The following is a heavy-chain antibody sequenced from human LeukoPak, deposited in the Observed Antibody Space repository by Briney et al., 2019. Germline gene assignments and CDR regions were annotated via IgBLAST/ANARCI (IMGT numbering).Heavy chain of an antibody. V-gene: IGHV3-21*01. CDR3: ARVNNWGTDY. J-gene: IGHJ4*02. CDR1: GFTCSSYS. Sequence: GGSLRLSCAAPGFTCSSYSRNWVRQAPGKGLEWVSSISSSSSYIYYAHSVKGRFTISRDKAKNSLYLQMNSLRAEDTGVYYCARVNNWGTDYWGQGTLVTVSS. CDR2: ISSSSSYI. D-gene: IGHD7-27*01.